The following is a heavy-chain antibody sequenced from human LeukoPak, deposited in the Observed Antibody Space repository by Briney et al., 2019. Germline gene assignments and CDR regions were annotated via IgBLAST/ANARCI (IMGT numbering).Heavy chain of an antibody. CDR3: AKDVDTAMAV. V-gene: IGHV3-30*18. D-gene: IGHD5-18*01. J-gene: IGHJ4*02. Sequence: GGSLRLSCAASGFTFSSYPMHWVRQAPGKGLEWVAIISYDGNDKYYADSVRGRFAISRDKSKSSLYLQMNSLRAEDTAVYYCAKDVDTAMAVGGQGTLVTVSS. CDR1: GFTFSSYP. CDR2: ISYDGNDK.